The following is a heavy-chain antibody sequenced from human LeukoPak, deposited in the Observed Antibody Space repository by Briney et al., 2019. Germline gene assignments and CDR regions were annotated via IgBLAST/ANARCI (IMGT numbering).Heavy chain of an antibody. D-gene: IGHD6-13*01. V-gene: IGHV1-18*01. J-gene: IGHJ4*02. Sequence: ASVKVSCEASGYAFTSYGITWVRQAPGQGLEWKGWISTYSGNTNYAQKFQGRVTMTTDTSTSTAYMELRSLRSDDTAVYYCARGSSSLYTSKDSWGQGTLVTVSS. CDR2: ISTYSGNT. CDR3: ARGSSSLYTSKDS. CDR1: GYAFTSYG.